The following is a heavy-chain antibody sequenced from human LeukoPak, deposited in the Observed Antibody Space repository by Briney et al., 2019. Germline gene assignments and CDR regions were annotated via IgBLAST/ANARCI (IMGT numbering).Heavy chain of an antibody. V-gene: IGHV4-30-4*01. CDR3: ASLAVAGLSEGY. CDR2: IYYSGST. Sequence: PSETLSLTCTVSGGSISSGDYYWSWIRQPPGKGLEWIGYIYYSGSTYYNPSLKSRVTISVDTSRNQFSLKLSSVTAADTAVHYCASLAVAGLSEGYWGQGTLVIVSS. CDR1: GGSISSGDYY. J-gene: IGHJ4*02. D-gene: IGHD6-19*01.